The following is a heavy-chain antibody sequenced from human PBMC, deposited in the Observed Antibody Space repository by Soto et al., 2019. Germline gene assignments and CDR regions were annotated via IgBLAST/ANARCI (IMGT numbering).Heavy chain of an antibody. CDR1: GGSISSYY. Sequence: SETLSLTCTVSGGSISSYYWSWIRQPPGKGLEWIGYIYYSGSTNYNPSLRSRVTISVDTSKNQFSLKLSSVTAADTAVYYCARTYYDILTGYYHDDNWFDPWGQGTLVTVSS. V-gene: IGHV4-59*01. CDR2: IYYSGST. D-gene: IGHD3-9*01. J-gene: IGHJ5*02. CDR3: ARTYYDILTGYYHDDNWFDP.